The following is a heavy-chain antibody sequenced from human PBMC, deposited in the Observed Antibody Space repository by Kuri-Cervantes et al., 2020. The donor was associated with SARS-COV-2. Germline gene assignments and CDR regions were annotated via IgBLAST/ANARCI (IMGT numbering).Heavy chain of an antibody. J-gene: IGHJ3*02. CDR3: ARQRYDSSGYYYPDAFDI. D-gene: IGHD3-22*01. CDR2: IFYSGSS. CDR1: GGSISSSRHY. Sequence: GSLRLSCTVSGGSISSSRHYWGWIRQPPGKGLEWIVNIFYSGSSFYNPSLRSRVTISVDTSKNQFSLKLSSVTAADTAVYYCARQRYDSSGYYYPDAFDIWGQGTMVTVSS. V-gene: IGHV4-39*01.